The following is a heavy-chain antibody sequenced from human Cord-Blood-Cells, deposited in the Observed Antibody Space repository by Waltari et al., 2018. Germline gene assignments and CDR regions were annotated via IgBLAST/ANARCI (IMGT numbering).Heavy chain of an antibody. CDR2: IIPIFGTA. CDR1: GGTFSSYA. Sequence: QLQLVQSGAEVKKPGSSVKVSCKASGGTFSSYAISWVRQAPGQGLEWMGGIIPIFGTANYAQKFQGRVTITADESTSTAYMDLSSLRSEDTAVYYCARSQLLWFGELLYYFDYWGQGTLVTVSS. CDR3: ARSQLLWFGELLYYFDY. J-gene: IGHJ4*02. V-gene: IGHV1-69*01. D-gene: IGHD3-10*01.